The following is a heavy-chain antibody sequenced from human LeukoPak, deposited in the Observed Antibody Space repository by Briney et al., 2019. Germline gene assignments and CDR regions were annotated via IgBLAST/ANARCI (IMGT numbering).Heavy chain of an antibody. CDR1: GGSISSSNW. J-gene: IGHJ4*02. Sequence: SETLSLTCAVSGGSISSSNWWSWVRQPPGKVLEGIGEIYHSGSTNYNPSLKSRVTISLDKSKNQFPRNPRSVTAADTAVYYCARDLRYSYDSSGPDWGQGTLVTVSS. CDR2: IYHSGST. CDR3: ARDLRYSYDSSGPD. V-gene: IGHV4-4*02. D-gene: IGHD3-22*01.